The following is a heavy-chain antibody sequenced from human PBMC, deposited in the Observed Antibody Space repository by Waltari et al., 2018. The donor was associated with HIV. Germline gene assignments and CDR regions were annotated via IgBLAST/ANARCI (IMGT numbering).Heavy chain of an antibody. Sequence: EVQLLESGGGLVQPGGSLRLSCAASGFTFSSYAMSWVRQAPGKGLEWVSAISGRGGSTYYAGSVKGRVTISRDNSKNTLYLQMNSLRAEDTAVYYCAKDFIGYSSGWYYFDYWGQGTLVTVSS. CDR2: ISGRGGST. D-gene: IGHD6-19*01. J-gene: IGHJ4*02. CDR1: GFTFSSYA. V-gene: IGHV3-23*01. CDR3: AKDFIGYSSGWYYFDY.